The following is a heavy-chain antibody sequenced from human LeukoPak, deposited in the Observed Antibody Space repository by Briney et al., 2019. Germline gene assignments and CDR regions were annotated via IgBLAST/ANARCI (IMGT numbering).Heavy chain of an antibody. Sequence: VASVKVSRKASGGTFSSYAISWVRQAPGQGLEWMGGIIPIFGTANYAQKFQGRVTISADESTSTAYMELSSLRSEDTAVYYCARDHSGCLDYWGQGTLVTVSS. CDR1: GGTFSSYA. J-gene: IGHJ4*02. CDR2: IIPIFGTA. V-gene: IGHV1-69*13. CDR3: ARDHSGCLDY. D-gene: IGHD5-12*01.